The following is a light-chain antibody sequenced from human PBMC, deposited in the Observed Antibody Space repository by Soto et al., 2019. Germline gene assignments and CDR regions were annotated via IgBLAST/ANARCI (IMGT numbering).Light chain of an antibody. CDR2: YAS. Sequence: EIVLTQSPATLSLSPGERATLSCSASQSVSSYLAWYQQKPVQAPRLLIYYASNRATGIPARFSGSGSGTDFTLTISSLEPEDFAVYYCQQRSNWPPITFGQGTRLEIK. V-gene: IGKV3-11*01. CDR1: QSVSSY. CDR3: QQRSNWPPIT. J-gene: IGKJ5*01.